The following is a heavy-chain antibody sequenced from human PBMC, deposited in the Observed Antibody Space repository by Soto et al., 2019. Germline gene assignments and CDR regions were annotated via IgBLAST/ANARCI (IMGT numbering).Heavy chain of an antibody. CDR1: GLTFSSYW. CDR3: ARVLMTAYYYYGRDV. D-gene: IGHD2-21*02. Sequence: EVQLVESGGGLVQPGGSLRLSCAAPGLTFSSYWMHWVRQAPGKGLVWVSRINSDGSSTSYADSVKGRFTISRDNAKNTLYMQMTSLRAEDTAVYYCARVLMTAYYYYGRDVWGQGTTVTVSS. V-gene: IGHV3-74*01. J-gene: IGHJ6*02. CDR2: INSDGSST.